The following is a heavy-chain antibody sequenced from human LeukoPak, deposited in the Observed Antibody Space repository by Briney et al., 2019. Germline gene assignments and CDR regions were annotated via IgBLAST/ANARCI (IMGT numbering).Heavy chain of an antibody. CDR3: AALSVRSRLDY. CDR1: GLTSDDYD. V-gene: IGHV3-9*02. CDR2: ISWHSDRI. J-gene: IGHJ4*02. Sequence: SLRLTCPAGGLTSDDYDTHWVRQAPGRGLEWVVGISWHSDRIAYADSVKGRFPISRDNAKNSLYLHMNSLIGEDMALYYCAALSVRSRLDYWGQGTLVTVSS. D-gene: IGHD1-1*01.